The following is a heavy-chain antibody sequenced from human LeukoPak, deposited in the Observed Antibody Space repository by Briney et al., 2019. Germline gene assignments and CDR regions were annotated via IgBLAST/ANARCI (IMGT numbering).Heavy chain of an antibody. J-gene: IGHJ6*03. CDR2: IKQDGSEK. CDR1: GFTFSSYW. CDR3: ARDYYGSGSYLYYYYYMDV. D-gene: IGHD3-10*01. Sequence: GGSLRLSCAASGFTFSSYWMSWVRQAPGKGLEWVANIKQDGSEKYYVDSVKGRFTISRDNAKNSLYLQMNSLRAEDTAVYYCARDYYGSGSYLYYYYYMDVWGKGTTVTISS. V-gene: IGHV3-7*01.